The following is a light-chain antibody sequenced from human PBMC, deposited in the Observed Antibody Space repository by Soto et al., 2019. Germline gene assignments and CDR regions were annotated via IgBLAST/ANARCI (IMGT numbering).Light chain of an antibody. V-gene: IGKV3-11*01. CDR2: DAS. CDR3: QQRSNSPLT. Sequence: EIVLTQSPATLSLSPGERATLSCRASQSVSSYLAWYQQKPGQAPRLLLYDASNRATGIPARFSGSGSGTDFTLTISRLEPEDFAVYYCQQRSNSPLTFGGGTKVEIK. J-gene: IGKJ4*01. CDR1: QSVSSY.